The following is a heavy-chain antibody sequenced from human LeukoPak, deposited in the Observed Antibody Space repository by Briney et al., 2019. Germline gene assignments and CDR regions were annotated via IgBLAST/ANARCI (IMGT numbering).Heavy chain of an antibody. D-gene: IGHD3-22*01. V-gene: IGHV3-30*18. Sequence: GRSLRLSCAASGFTFSSYGMHWVRQAPGKGLEWVAVISYDGTNKYYTDSVKGRFTISRDNSKNTLFLQMNNLRAEDTAVYYCAKDSGPYTSGYYGHWGQGTLVTVSS. CDR1: GFTFSSYG. CDR2: ISYDGTNK. CDR3: AKDSGPYTSGYYGH. J-gene: IGHJ4*02.